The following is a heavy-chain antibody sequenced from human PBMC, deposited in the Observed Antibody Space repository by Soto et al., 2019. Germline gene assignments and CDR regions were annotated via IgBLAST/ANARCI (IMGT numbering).Heavy chain of an antibody. CDR2: IYYSGST. CDR1: GGSISSGGYY. D-gene: IGHD2-21*01. V-gene: IGHV4-31*03. CDR3: AASCVACGGFNYYGMDV. J-gene: IGHJ6*02. Sequence: QVQLQESGPGLVKPSQTLSLTCTVSGGSISSGGYYWSWIRQHPGKGLEWIGYIYYSGSTYYNPSLQRRRTLSVDTSTNLFSLEPGSVTAADTAVYYCAASCVACGGFNYYGMDVWGQGATVTVSS.